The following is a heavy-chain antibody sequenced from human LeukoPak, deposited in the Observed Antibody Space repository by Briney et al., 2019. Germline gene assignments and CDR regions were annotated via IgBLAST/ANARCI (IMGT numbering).Heavy chain of an antibody. D-gene: IGHD6-19*01. CDR3: ARDMYGYSSGVDY. Sequence: GGSLRLSCAASGFTFSDYYMSWIRQAPGKGLEWVSYISSSGSTIYYADSVKGRFTISRDNAKNSLSLQMNSLRAEDTTVYYCARDMYGYSSGVDYWGQGTLVTVSS. CDR2: ISSSGSTI. J-gene: IGHJ4*02. V-gene: IGHV3-11*04. CDR1: GFTFSDYY.